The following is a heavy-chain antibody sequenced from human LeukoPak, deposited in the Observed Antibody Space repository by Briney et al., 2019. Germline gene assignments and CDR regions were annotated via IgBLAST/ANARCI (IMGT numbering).Heavy chain of an antibody. J-gene: IGHJ1*01. D-gene: IGHD1-26*01. V-gene: IGHV4-30-4*01. Sequence: SETLSLTCTVSGGSISSGDYYWSWIRQPPGKGLEWIGYIYYSGSTYYNPSLKSRVTISVDTSKNQFSLKLSSVTAADTAVYYCAREGVGATPFQHWGQGTLVTVPS. CDR1: GGSISSGDYY. CDR2: IYYSGST. CDR3: AREGVGATPFQH.